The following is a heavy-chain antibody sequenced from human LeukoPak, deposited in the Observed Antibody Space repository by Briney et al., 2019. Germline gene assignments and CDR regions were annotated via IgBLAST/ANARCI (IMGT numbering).Heavy chain of an antibody. CDR1: GYTFTGYY. CDR2: INPNSGGT. D-gene: IGHD4-23*01. J-gene: IGHJ4*02. V-gene: IGHV1-2*02. CDR3: ARVTTTVVTRFDY. Sequence: ASVKASCKASGYTFTGYYMHWVRQAPGQGLEWMGWINPNSGGTNYAQKFQGRVTMTRDTSISTAYMELSRLRSDDTAVYYCARVTTTVVTRFDYWGQGTLVAVSS.